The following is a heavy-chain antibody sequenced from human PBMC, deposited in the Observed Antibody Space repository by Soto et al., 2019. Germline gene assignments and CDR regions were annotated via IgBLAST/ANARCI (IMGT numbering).Heavy chain of an antibody. Sequence: SVKVSCKASGGTFSSYAISWVQQAPGQGLEWMGGIIPIFGTANYAQKFQGRVTITADESTSTAYMELSSLRSEDTAVYYCARGRLNRYSSEYYFDYWGQGTLVTVSS. CDR2: IIPIFGTA. D-gene: IGHD6-19*01. J-gene: IGHJ4*02. CDR3: ARGRLNRYSSEYYFDY. V-gene: IGHV1-69*13. CDR1: GGTFSSYA.